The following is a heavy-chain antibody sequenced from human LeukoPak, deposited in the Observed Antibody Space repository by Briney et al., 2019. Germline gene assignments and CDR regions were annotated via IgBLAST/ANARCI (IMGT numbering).Heavy chain of an antibody. CDR2: ISYDGSNK. V-gene: IGHV3-30*04. Sequence: GRSLRLSCAASGFTFSSCAMHWVRQAPGKGLEWVAVISYDGSNKYYADSAKGRFTISRDNSKNTLYLQMNSLRAEDTAVYYCARAQGTLWSGYDGVFDYWGQGTLVTVSS. CDR3: ARAQGTLWSGYDGVFDY. J-gene: IGHJ4*02. D-gene: IGHD5-12*01. CDR1: GFTFSSCA.